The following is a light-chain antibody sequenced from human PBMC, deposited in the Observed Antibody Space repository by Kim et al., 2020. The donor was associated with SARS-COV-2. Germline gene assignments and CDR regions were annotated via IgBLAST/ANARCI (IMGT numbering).Light chain of an antibody. CDR1: QSIDSN. Sequence: VSPGERATLSCKASQSIDSNLAWYQQKPGQAPRLLVYGASTRATGIPARFSGSGSGTEFTLTISSLQSEDFAVYYCHQYNNWPPSTFGQGTKLEI. V-gene: IGKV3-15*01. CDR3: HQYNNWPPST. CDR2: GAS. J-gene: IGKJ2*01.